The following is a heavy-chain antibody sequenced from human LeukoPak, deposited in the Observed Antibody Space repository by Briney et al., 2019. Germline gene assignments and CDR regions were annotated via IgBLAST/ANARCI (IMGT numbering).Heavy chain of an antibody. CDR1: GDSITGYS. Sequence: PSETLSLTCSVSGDSITGYSWSWIRQTPGKGLEWIGYIYYNGDTHYNPSLNSRLSISVDTPNNQFSLKLSSVTAADTAVYFCARARNYYDSSDYYYEGDAFDIWGQGTMVTVSS. V-gene: IGHV4-59*01. J-gene: IGHJ3*02. D-gene: IGHD3-22*01. CDR3: ARARNYYDSSDYYYEGDAFDI. CDR2: IYYNGDT.